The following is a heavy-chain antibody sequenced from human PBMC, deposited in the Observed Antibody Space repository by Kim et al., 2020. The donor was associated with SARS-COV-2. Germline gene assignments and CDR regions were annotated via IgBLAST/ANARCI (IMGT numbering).Heavy chain of an antibody. CDR2: IYYSVST. V-gene: IGHV4-59*08. CDR3: ARSRWVLLY. D-gene: IGHD6-13*01. CDR1: GGSISSYY. J-gene: IGHJ4*02. Sequence: SETLSLTCTVSGGSISSYYWSWIRQPPGKGLEWIGYIYYSVSTNYNPSLKSRASLSVDTSKNQFSLKLSSVTAADTAAYYFARSRWVLLYWGQGLLVTVS.